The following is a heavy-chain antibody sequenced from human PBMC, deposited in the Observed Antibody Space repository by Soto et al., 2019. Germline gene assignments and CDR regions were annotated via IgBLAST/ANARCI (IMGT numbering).Heavy chain of an antibody. J-gene: IGHJ6*02. CDR2: ITNDGNNE. D-gene: IGHD1-26*01. CDR3: AKEGPGGGRHFYYGMDV. CDR1: GFVFSDYG. Sequence: LVESGGGVVQPGRSLRLSCAASGFVFSDYGMHWVRQAPGKGLEWVALITNDGNNEYYRESVKGRFSISRGRSTNTVYLLMNSLRPEDTGVYYCAKEGPGGGRHFYYGMDVWGQGTTVTVSS. V-gene: IGHV3-30*18.